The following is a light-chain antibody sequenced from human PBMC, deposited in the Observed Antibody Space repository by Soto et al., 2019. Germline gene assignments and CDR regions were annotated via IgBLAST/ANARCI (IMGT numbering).Light chain of an antibody. V-gene: IGKV3-20*01. CDR3: QPYGSSPLS. CDR2: GAS. J-gene: IGKJ4*01. Sequence: EIVLTQSPGTLSLSPGERATLSCRASQSVSSSYLAWYQQKPGQAPMLLIYGASSRATGIPDSFSGSGSGTDFTLSISRLETEDWAVYYCQPYGSSPLSFGGGTKVEIK. CDR1: QSVSSSY.